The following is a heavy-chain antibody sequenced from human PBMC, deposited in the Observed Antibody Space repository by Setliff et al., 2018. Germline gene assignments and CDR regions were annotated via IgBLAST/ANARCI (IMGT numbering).Heavy chain of an antibody. CDR3: AISTLSICSGGSCPNAFDV. CDR1: GYSFTSYG. V-gene: IGHV1-18*01. D-gene: IGHD2-15*01. J-gene: IGHJ3*01. CDR2: ISSYNDVT. Sequence: ASVKVSCKASGYSFTSYGISWVGQAPGKGLEWVGRISSYNDVTTYAQRFQGRVTLTKDTSTSAAYMELRSLISDDSAVYYCAISTLSICSGGSCPNAFDVWGQGTMVTVSS.